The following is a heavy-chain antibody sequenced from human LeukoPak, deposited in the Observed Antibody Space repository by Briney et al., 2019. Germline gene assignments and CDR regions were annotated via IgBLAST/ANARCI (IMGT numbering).Heavy chain of an antibody. CDR1: GFTFSSYS. V-gene: IGHV3-21*01. CDR3: AFDSSGYPAPFDY. Sequence: GGSLRLSCAASGFTFSSYSMNWVRQAPGKGMEWVSSISSSSSYIYYADSVKGRFTISRDNAKNSLYLQMNSLRAEDTAVYYCAFDSSGYPAPFDYWGQGTLVTVSS. J-gene: IGHJ4*02. CDR2: ISSSSSYI. D-gene: IGHD3-22*01.